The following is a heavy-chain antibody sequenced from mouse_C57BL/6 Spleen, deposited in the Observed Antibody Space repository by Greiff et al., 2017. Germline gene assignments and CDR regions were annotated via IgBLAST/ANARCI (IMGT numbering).Heavy chain of an antibody. CDR3: ASTVVATGSFDY. Sequence: QVQLQQPGAELVRPGSSVKLSCKASGYTFTSYWMHWVKQRPIQGLEWIGNIDPSDSETHSNQKFKDKATLTVYKSSSTAYIQISSLTSENSAVYYCASTVVATGSFDYWGQGTTRTVSS. CDR2: IDPSDSET. CDR1: GYTFTSYW. J-gene: IGHJ2*01. D-gene: IGHD1-1*01. V-gene: IGHV1-52*01.